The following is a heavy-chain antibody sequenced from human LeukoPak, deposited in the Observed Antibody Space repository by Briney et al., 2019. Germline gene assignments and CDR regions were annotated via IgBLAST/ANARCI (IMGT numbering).Heavy chain of an antibody. J-gene: IGHJ4*02. D-gene: IGHD4-11*01. CDR2: ISYDGSNK. CDR3: ARDFYSNYATPYLSLNY. V-gene: IGHV3-30*04. Sequence: PGGSLRLSCAASGFTFSSYAMHWVRQAPGKGLEWVAVISYDGSNKYYADSVKGRFTISRDNSKDTLYLQMNSLRAEDTAVYYCARDFYSNYATPYLSLNYWGQGTLVTVSS. CDR1: GFTFSSYA.